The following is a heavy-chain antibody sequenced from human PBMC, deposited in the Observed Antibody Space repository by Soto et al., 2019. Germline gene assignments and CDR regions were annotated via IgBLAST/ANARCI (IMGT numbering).Heavy chain of an antibody. CDR2: IYYSGST. V-gene: IGHV4-59*08. CDR1: GGSISSYY. D-gene: IGHD2-15*01. Sequence: SETLSLTCTVSGGSISSYYWSWIRQPPGKGLEWIGYIYYSGSTNYNPSLKSRVTISVDTSKNQFSLKLSSVTAADTAVYYCARLMVVAAGYYYYYYMDVWGKGTTVTVSS. J-gene: IGHJ6*03. CDR3: ARLMVVAAGYYYYYYMDV.